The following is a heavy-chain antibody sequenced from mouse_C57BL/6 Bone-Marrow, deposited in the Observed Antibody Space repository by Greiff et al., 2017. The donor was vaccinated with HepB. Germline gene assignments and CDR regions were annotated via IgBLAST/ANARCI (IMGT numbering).Heavy chain of an antibody. V-gene: IGHV1-50*01. D-gene: IGHD2-5*01. CDR2: IDPSDSYT. CDR3: ARSSYYSNYVGGYAMDY. J-gene: IGHJ4*01. CDR1: GYTFTSYW. Sequence: VQLQQPGAVLVKPGASVKLSCKASGYTFTSYWMQWVKQRPGQGLEWIGEIDPSDSYTNYNQKFKGKATLTVDTSSSTAYMQLSSLTSEDSAVYYCARSSYYSNYVGGYAMDYWGQGTSVTVSS.